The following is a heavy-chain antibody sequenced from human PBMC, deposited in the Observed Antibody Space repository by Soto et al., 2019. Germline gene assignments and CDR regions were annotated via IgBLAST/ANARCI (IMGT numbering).Heavy chain of an antibody. V-gene: IGHV3-49*04. CDR3: IGSFPF. Sequence: EVYLVESGGGLVEPGRSLRLSCTGSGFPFANFLMSWVRQAPGKGLEWVGFIRSQPYGGTTQYAASVRGRFTSSRDDSNGIAYLQMNSLKLEDSGVYYCIGSFPFWGQGTLVTVSS. CDR2: IRSQPYGGTT. J-gene: IGHJ1*01. CDR1: GFPFANFL. D-gene: IGHD3-10*01.